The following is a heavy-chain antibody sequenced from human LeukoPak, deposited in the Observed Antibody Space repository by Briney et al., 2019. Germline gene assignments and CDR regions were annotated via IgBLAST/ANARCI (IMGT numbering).Heavy chain of an antibody. CDR3: ARGDILTGLYYFDY. D-gene: IGHD3-9*01. V-gene: IGHV4-34*01. CDR2: IKHSGST. CDR1: GGSFSGYY. J-gene: IGHJ4*02. Sequence: PSETLSLTCAVYGGSFSGYYWSWLRQPPGKGLEWIGEIKHSGSTNYNPSLKSRVTISVDTSNNQFSLKLSSVTAADTAVYYCARGDILTGLYYFDYWGQGTLVTVSS.